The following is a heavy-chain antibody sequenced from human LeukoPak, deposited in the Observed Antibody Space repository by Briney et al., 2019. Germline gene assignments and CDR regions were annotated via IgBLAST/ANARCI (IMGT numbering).Heavy chain of an antibody. V-gene: IGHV3-15*01. J-gene: IGHJ4*02. CDR2: IKSKANDGTI. Sequence: GGSLRLSCAASGFAFNTAWMSWVRQAPGQGLEWVGRIKSKANDGTIDYAAPVKGRFSISRDDSRNTLYLQMNSLKTEDTAVYYCVVDIPGESRLFDYWGQGTPVTVSS. D-gene: IGHD2-2*01. CDR3: VVDIPGESRLFDY. CDR1: GFAFNTAW.